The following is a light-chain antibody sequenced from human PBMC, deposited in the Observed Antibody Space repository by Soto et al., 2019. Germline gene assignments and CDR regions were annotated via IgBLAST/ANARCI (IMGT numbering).Light chain of an antibody. CDR1: SSDVGAYNY. V-gene: IGLV2-14*01. CDR2: DVS. J-gene: IGLJ1*01. CDR3: TSWTSSNSYV. Sequence: QSVLTQPASVSGSPAQSITISCTGTSSDVGAYNYVSWYQQHPGKAPKLMIFDVSNRPSGVSNRFSGSKSGNTASLTISGLQAEDEADYYCTSWTSSNSYVFGTGTQLTVL.